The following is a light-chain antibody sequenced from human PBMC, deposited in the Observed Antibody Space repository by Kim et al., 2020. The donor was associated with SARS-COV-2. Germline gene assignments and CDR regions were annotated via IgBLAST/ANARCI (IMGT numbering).Light chain of an antibody. CDR2: GTS. V-gene: IGKV3-20*01. Sequence: LSPGERAPLSCGPSQSVSTRYLAWCQQKPGQAPRLLIYGTSNRATGIPDRFSGSGSGTYFTLTISRLEPEDFAVYFCQQYDSIPHTFGQGTTLEI. CDR3: QQYDSIPHT. CDR1: QSVSTRY. J-gene: IGKJ2*01.